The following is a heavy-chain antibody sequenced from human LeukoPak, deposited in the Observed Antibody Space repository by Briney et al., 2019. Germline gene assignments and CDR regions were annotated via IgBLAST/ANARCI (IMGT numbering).Heavy chain of an antibody. CDR2: IYTGGST. J-gene: IGHJ3*02. D-gene: IGHD1-14*01. Sequence: GGSLRLSCAVSVISVSSNYMSWVRQAPGKGLEWVSVIYTGGSTDYADSVKGRFTTSRDDSKNTLYLQLNSLRVEDTAVYYCARPHSAAYTGAFDMGGKGTMVTV. CDR3: ARPHSAAYTGAFDM. CDR1: VISVSSNY. V-gene: IGHV3-66*04.